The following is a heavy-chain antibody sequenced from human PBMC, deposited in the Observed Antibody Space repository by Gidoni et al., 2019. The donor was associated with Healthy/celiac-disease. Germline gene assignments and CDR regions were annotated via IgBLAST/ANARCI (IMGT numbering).Heavy chain of an antibody. Sequence: EVQLLESGGGLVQPGGSLRLPCAASGFTFSSYAMTWVRQAPGKGLEWVSALTSSGDSTSYADSVKGRFTISRDNSKNTLYLQTNSLRAEDTAVYFCAKTRYYQVFDFDYWGQGTLVTVSS. J-gene: IGHJ4*02. CDR3: AKTRYYQVFDFDY. CDR2: LTSSGDST. CDR1: GFTFSSYA. V-gene: IGHV3-23*01. D-gene: IGHD3-9*01.